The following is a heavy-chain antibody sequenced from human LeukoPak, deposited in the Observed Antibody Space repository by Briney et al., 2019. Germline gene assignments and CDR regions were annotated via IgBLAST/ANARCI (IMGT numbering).Heavy chain of an antibody. Sequence: ASVKDSCKASGYTFADYYMHGVRQAPGQGLEWMGWINPSSGGTNYAQKSQGRVTVTRDTSISTAYMDLSRLRSDDTAVYYCARAGVWDYSDSSGYHNAAFDIWGQGTMVTVSS. D-gene: IGHD3-22*01. CDR1: GYTFADYY. V-gene: IGHV1-2*02. CDR2: INPSSGGT. J-gene: IGHJ3*02. CDR3: ARAGVWDYSDSSGYHNAAFDI.